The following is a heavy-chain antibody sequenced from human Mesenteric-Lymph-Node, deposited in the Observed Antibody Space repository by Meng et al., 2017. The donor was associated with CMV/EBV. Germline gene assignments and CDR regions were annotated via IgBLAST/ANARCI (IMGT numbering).Heavy chain of an antibody. D-gene: IGHD2-2*01. CDR2: IYPGDSQT. CDR1: GYVFTGYW. J-gene: IGHJ4*02. V-gene: IGHV5-51*01. Sequence: GESLKISCATSGYVFTGYWIGWVRQMPGKGLEWMGGIYPGDSQTRYSPSFQGQVTISADKSITTAYLQWGSLKASDTAMYYCARLAADSYCSTTNCYNYFVTHWGQGALVTVSS. CDR3: ARLAADSYCSTTNCYNYFVTH.